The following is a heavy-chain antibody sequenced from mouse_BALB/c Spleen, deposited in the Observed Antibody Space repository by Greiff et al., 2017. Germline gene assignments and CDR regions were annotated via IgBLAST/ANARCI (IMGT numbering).Heavy chain of an antibody. V-gene: IGHV2-9*02. CDR3: ARDYYGYPYYYAMDY. D-gene: IGHD1-2*01. CDR2: IWAGGST. CDR1: GFSLTSYG. J-gene: IGHJ4*01. Sequence: VQLKESGPGLVAPSQSLSITCTVSGFSLTSYGVHWVRQPPGKGLEWLGVIWAGGSTNYNSALMSRLSISKDNSKSQVFLKMNSLQTDDTAMYYCARDYYGYPYYYAMDYWGQGTSVTVSS.